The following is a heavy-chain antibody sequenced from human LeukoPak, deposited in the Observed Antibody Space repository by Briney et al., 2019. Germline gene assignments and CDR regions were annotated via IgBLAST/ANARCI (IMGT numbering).Heavy chain of an antibody. J-gene: IGHJ3*02. V-gene: IGHV4-59*01. CDR1: GGSISSYY. D-gene: IGHD2-2*01. Sequence: SETLSLTCTVSGGSISSYYWSWIRQPPGKGLEWIGYIYYSGSTNYNPSLKSRVTISVGTSKNQFSLKLSSVTAADTAVYYCARRCSSTSCKGAFDIWGQGTMVTVSS. CDR2: IYYSGST. CDR3: ARRCSSTSCKGAFDI.